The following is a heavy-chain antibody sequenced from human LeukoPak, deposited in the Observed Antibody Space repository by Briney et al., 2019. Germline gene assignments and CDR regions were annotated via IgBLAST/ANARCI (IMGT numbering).Heavy chain of an antibody. CDR1: GYTFTSYG. Sequence: GASVKVSCKASGYTFTSYGINWVRQATGQGLEWMGWMNPSSGNTGYAQKFQGRVTMTRDTSISTAYMELSRLRSDDTAVYYCASSGMVRGVPFDYWGQGTLVTVSS. CDR2: MNPSSGNT. J-gene: IGHJ4*02. CDR3: ASSGMVRGVPFDY. D-gene: IGHD3-10*01. V-gene: IGHV1-8*01.